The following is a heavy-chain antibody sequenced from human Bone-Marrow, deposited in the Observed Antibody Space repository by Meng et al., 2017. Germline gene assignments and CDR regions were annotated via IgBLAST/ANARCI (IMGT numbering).Heavy chain of an antibody. D-gene: IGHD6-19*01. J-gene: IGHJ3*02. CDR3: TIYIRGHI. CDR2: IGGRRKSYAT. CDR1: GVSFSDFD. Sequence: GESLKISCEVSGVSFSDFDIHWVRQASGKGLEWVGRIGGRRKSYATTYAAPVRGRFTISRDDSRNTAYLQMNSLKTEDSAVYYCTIYIRGHIWGQGPLV. V-gene: IGHV3-73*01.